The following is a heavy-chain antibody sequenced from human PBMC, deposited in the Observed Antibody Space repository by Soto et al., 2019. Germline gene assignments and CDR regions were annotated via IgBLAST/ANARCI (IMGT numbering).Heavy chain of an antibody. J-gene: IGHJ5*02. V-gene: IGHV1-69*04. CDR3: ARDRATVTPPWWFDP. CDR1: GGTFSSYT. Sequence: SVKVSCKASGGTFSSYTISWVRQAPGQGLEWMGRIIPILGIANYAQKFQGRVTITADKSTSTAYMELSSLRSEDTAVYYCARDRATVTPPWWFDPWGQGTLVTVSS. CDR2: IIPILGIA. D-gene: IGHD4-17*01.